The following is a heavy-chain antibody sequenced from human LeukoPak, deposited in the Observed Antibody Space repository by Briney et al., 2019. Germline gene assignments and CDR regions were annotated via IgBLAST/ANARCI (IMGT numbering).Heavy chain of an antibody. Sequence: GGSLRLSCAASGFTFSSYSMNWVRQAPGKGLEWVSSISSSSSYIYYADSVKGRFTISRDNAKNSLYLQMNSLRAEDTAVYYCAISSPYIAFSSPLDYWGQGTLVTVSS. V-gene: IGHV3-21*01. CDR1: GFTFSSYS. J-gene: IGHJ4*02. CDR3: AISSPYIAFSSPLDY. CDR2: ISSSSSYI. D-gene: IGHD2-2*01.